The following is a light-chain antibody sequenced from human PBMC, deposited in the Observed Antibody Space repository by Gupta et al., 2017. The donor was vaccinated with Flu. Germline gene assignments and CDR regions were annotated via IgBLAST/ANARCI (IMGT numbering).Light chain of an antibody. V-gene: IGKV1-5*03. Sequence: SPSTLSASVGDRVTITCRASQSLNHWLAWYQQKPGQAPELLMYKASRLEGGVPSRFSGTGAATEFTLTISSVQPDDFATYYCQQYKRYFTFGQGTKLDIK. CDR3: QQYKRYFT. J-gene: IGKJ2*01. CDR2: KAS. CDR1: QSLNHW.